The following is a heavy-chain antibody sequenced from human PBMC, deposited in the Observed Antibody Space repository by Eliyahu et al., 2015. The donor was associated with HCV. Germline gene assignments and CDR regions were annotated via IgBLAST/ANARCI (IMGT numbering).Heavy chain of an antibody. V-gene: IGHV3-21*01. CDR3: ARDRQYDYVWGSYRYVSRAFDI. J-gene: IGHJ3*02. D-gene: IGHD3-16*02. Sequence: EVQLVESGGGLVKPGGSLRLSCXASGFTFXSYXXNWXXQAPGKGLEGVSSISSSSSYIYYADSVKGRFTISRDNAKNSLYLQMNSLRAEDTAVYYCARDRQYDYVWGSYRYVSRAFDIWGQGTMVTVSS. CDR1: GFTFXSYX. CDR2: ISSSSSYI.